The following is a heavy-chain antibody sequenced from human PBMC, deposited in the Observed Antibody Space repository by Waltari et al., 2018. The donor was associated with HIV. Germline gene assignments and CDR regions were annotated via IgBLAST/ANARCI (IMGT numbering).Heavy chain of an antibody. CDR2: INHSGTT. D-gene: IGHD6-19*01. Sequence: QVQLQQWGARQLKASDTLSLTCAVYGGSFSGYYWTWIRQSPGKGLEWIGEINHSGTTNYSPYLKGRVTISRDTSKNQCALKLTSVTAADTAVYYCAREAGYNSGWYGGYYFDFWGQGALVTVSS. V-gene: IGHV4-34*02. CDR3: AREAGYNSGWYGGYYFDF. J-gene: IGHJ4*02. CDR1: GGSFSGYY.